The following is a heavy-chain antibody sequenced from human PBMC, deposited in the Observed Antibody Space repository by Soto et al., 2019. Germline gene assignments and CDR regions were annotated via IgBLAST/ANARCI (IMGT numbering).Heavy chain of an antibody. D-gene: IGHD6-19*01. V-gene: IGHV1-69*13. CDR3: ARDLEDSGWYPYYYYGMDV. J-gene: IGHJ6*02. CDR1: GGTFSSYA. CDR2: IIPIFGTA. Sequence: SVKVSCKASGGTFSSYAISWVRQAPGQGLEWMGGIIPIFGTANYAQKFQGRVTITADESTSTAYMELSSLRSEDAAVYYCARDLEDSGWYPYYYYGMDVWGQGTTVTVSS.